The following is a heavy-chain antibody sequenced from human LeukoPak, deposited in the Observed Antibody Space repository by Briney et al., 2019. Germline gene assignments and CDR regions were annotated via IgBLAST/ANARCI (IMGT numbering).Heavy chain of an antibody. Sequence: SVKVPCKASGGTFSSYAISWVRQAPGQGLEWMGRIIPIFGTANYAQKFQGRVTITTDESTSTAYMELSSLRSEDTAVYYCARDPIMITFGGVIVRRNYFDYWGQGTLVTVSS. D-gene: IGHD3-16*02. CDR3: ARDPIMITFGGVIVRRNYFDY. CDR2: IIPIFGTA. V-gene: IGHV1-69*05. CDR1: GGTFSSYA. J-gene: IGHJ4*02.